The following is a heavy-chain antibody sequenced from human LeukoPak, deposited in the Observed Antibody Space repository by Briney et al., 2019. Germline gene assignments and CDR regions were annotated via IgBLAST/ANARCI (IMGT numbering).Heavy chain of an antibody. J-gene: IGHJ4*02. Sequence: SETLSLTCAVSDDSFSSHYWTWIRQPPGKGLEWIGYISYIGSTNYNPSLKSRVTISVDTSKNQFSLKLSSVTAADTAVYYCARGSASIAARRFGYWGQGTLVTVSS. V-gene: IGHV4-59*11. CDR2: ISYIGST. CDR1: DDSFSSHY. D-gene: IGHD6-6*01. CDR3: ARGSASIAARRFGY.